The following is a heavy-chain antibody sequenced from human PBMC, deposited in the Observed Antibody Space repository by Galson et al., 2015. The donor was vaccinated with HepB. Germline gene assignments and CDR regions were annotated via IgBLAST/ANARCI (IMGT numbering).Heavy chain of an antibody. CDR3: AKDSIVRAKDGN. Sequence: LRLSCAASGFTFSSCVMSWVRQAPGKGLEWVSSLTSTGDSTHYADAVKGRFTISRDNSKNTLYLQMNSLTAEDTAVYYCAKDSIVRAKDGNWGQGTLVTVSS. D-gene: IGHD1-26*01. CDR2: LTSTGDST. J-gene: IGHJ4*02. CDR1: GFTFSSCV. V-gene: IGHV3-23*01.